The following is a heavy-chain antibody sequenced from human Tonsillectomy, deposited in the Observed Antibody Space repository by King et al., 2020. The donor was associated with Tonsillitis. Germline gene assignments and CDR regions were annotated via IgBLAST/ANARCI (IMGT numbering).Heavy chain of an antibody. CDR1: GFTFSSYG. CDR2: IWYDGSNK. J-gene: IGHJ4*02. D-gene: IGHD3-10*01. V-gene: IGHV3-33*08. Sequence: VQLVESGGGVVQPGRSLRLSCAASGFTFSSYGMHWGRQAPGKGLEWVAVIWYDGSNKYYADSVKGRFTISRDNSKNTLYLQMNSWRAEDTAVYYCARDRITMVRGVIQYYFDYWGQGTLVTVSS. CDR3: ARDRITMVRGVIQYYFDY.